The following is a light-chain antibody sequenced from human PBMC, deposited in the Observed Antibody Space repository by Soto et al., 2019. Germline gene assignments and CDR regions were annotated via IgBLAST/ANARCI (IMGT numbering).Light chain of an antibody. V-gene: IGLV1-40*01. CDR3: QTFDSTLTISWV. Sequence: QSVLTQPPSLSGAPGQTVTISCTGSISNIGRGYDVHWYQQVPGSAPRLLLSGDSNLPSGVPDRFSGSRSGTSASLAITGLQAEDEADYYCQTFDSTLTISWVFGGGTKVTVL. CDR2: GDS. J-gene: IGLJ3*02. CDR1: ISNIGRGYD.